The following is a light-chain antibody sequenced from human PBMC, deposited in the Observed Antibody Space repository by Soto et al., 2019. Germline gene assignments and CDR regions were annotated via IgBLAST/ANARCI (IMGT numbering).Light chain of an antibody. CDR2: GAS. Sequence: EIVMTQSPATLSVSPGERATLSCRASQSVSSNLAWYQQKPGHAPRLLIYGASSRATGIPARFSGSGSGTEFTLPISSLQSEDFAVYYCQQYNNWPGFTFGPGTKVDIK. CDR1: QSVSSN. J-gene: IGKJ3*01. V-gene: IGKV3-15*01. CDR3: QQYNNWPGFT.